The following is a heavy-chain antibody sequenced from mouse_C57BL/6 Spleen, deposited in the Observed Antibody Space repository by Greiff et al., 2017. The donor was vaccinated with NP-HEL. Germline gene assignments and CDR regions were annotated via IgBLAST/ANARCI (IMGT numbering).Heavy chain of an antibody. CDR1: GYTFTSYW. V-gene: IGHV1-69*01. J-gene: IGHJ3*01. CDR2: IDPSDSYT. Sequence: QVQLQQPGAELVMPGASVKLSCKASGYTFTSYWMHWVKQRPGQGLEWIGEIDPSDSYTNYNQKLKGKSTLTVDKSSSTAYMQLSSLTSEDSAVYYCAVTYYYGSRTFAYWGQGTLVTVSA. D-gene: IGHD1-1*01. CDR3: AVTYYYGSRTFAY.